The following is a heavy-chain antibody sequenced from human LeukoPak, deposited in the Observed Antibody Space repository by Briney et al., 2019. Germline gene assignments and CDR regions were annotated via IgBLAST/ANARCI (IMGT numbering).Heavy chain of an antibody. CDR1: GFTFSTYA. CDR2: ISASGGTT. J-gene: IGHJ4*02. V-gene: IGHV3-23*01. Sequence: GSLRLSCAASGFTFSTYAMNWVRQAPGKGLEWISGISASGGTTYYADSVKGRFTISRDNSKDTLYLQMNSLRAEDTAVYFCAKDTCSGGNCYFPFDFRGQGTLVTVSS. D-gene: IGHD2-15*01. CDR3: AKDTCSGGNCYFPFDF.